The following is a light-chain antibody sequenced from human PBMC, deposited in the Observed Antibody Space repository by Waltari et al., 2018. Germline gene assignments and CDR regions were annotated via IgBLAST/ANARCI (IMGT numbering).Light chain of an antibody. CDR2: DAS. CDR1: HSVNWY. V-gene: IGKV3-11*01. Sequence: EIVLTQSPATLSLSPGERATLSCRASHSVNWYLAWYQQRPGQAPRLLIYDASNRATGIPARFSGSGSETDFTLTISSPQPEDSAVYYCQQRRNWPLTFGGGTKGEIK. CDR3: QQRRNWPLT. J-gene: IGKJ4*01.